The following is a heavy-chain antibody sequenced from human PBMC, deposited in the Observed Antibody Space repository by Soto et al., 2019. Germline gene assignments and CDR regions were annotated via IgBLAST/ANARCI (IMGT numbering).Heavy chain of an antibody. J-gene: IGHJ5*02. D-gene: IGHD3-22*01. V-gene: IGHV1-69*01. CDR1: GGSFSDYG. Sequence: QVQLVQSGAEVKKPGSSVKVSCKASGGSFSDYGINWVRQAPGQGLEWMGGIIPIFGTPSYAQRFQGRVTITADESTSTAYMELSSLRSEDTAVYYCARGWDHYDSSGLLTWFDPWGQGTLVSVSS. CDR3: ARGWDHYDSSGLLTWFDP. CDR2: IIPIFGTP.